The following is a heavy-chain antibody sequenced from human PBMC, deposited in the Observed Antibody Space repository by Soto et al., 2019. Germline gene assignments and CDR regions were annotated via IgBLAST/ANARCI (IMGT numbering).Heavy chain of an antibody. CDR3: ARQRGSIVLMVYAIEDYYYGMDV. CDR2: IYYSGST. D-gene: IGHD2-8*01. Sequence: PSETLSLTCTVSGGSISSSSYYWGWIRQPPGKGLEWIGSIYYSGSTYYNPSLKSRVTISVDTSKNQFSLKLSSVTAADTAVYYCARQRGSIVLMVYAIEDYYYGMDVWGQGTTVT. CDR1: GGSISSSSYY. J-gene: IGHJ6*02. V-gene: IGHV4-39*01.